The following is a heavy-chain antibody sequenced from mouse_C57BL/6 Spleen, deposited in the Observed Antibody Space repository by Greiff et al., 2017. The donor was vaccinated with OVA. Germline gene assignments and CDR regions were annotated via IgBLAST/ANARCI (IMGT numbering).Heavy chain of an antibody. J-gene: IGHJ3*01. CDR1: GYTFTSYW. CDR2: IDPNSGGT. Sequence: QVQLKQPGAELVKPGASVKLSCKASGYTFTSYWMHWVKQRPGLGLEWIGRIDPNSGGTKYNEKFKSKATLTVDKPSSTAYMQLSSLTSEDSAVYYCARTYYSNLAYWGQGTLVTVSA. V-gene: IGHV1-72*01. D-gene: IGHD2-5*01. CDR3: ARTYYSNLAY.